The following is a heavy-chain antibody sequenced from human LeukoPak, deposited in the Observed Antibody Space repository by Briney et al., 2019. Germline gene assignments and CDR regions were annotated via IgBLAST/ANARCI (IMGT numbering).Heavy chain of an antibody. V-gene: IGHV4-34*01. CDR3: ARGRDSRGYQFMGFDS. J-gene: IGHJ4*02. Sequence: PSETLSLTCAVYGGSFGDYYWSWIRQPPGKGLEWFAEINHSGTTSYNPSLKSRVTISVDTSKNQFSLKLSSVTAADTAVYYCARGRDSRGYQFMGFDSWGQGTLVTVSS. D-gene: IGHD3-22*01. CDR2: INHSGTT. CDR1: GGSFGDYY.